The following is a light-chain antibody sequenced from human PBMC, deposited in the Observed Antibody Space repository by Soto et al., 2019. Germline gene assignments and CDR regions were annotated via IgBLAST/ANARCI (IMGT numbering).Light chain of an antibody. V-gene: IGLV2-18*01. CDR1: SEVGSYSR. CDR2: DVT. J-gene: IGLJ2*01. Sequence: QSALTQPPSVSGSPGHSVTISCTGTSEVGSYSRVSWYQQYPGTSPKLLIYDVTTRPLGVSDRFSGSKSGNTASLTIAGLQTDYEADYYCGLYTLSDTVMLGGGTKLTVL. CDR3: GLYTLSDTVM.